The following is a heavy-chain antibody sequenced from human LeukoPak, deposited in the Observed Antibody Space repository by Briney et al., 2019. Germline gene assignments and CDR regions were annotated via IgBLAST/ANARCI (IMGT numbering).Heavy chain of an antibody. CDR3: ARDRWELTGIFDY. J-gene: IGHJ4*02. Sequence: GGSLRLSCAASGFTFSSYWMSWVRQAPGKGLEWVANIKQDGSEKYYVDSVKGRFTISRDNAKNSLYLQMNSLRAEDTAVYYCARDRWELTGIFDYWGQGTLVTVSS. CDR1: GFTFSSYW. D-gene: IGHD1-26*01. V-gene: IGHV3-7*01. CDR2: IKQDGSEK.